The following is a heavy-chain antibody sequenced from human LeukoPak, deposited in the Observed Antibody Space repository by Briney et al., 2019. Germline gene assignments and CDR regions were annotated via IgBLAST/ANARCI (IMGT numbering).Heavy chain of an antibody. CDR2: ISGNSGGT. V-gene: IGHV3-23*01. Sequence: GGSLRLSCAASGFIFDNYVIAWVRQAPGRGLEWVSSISGNSGGTYFADSVKGRFTTSRDNSKNTVYLQMNFLRADDPAVYYCAKAGMMVTPGSYFDFWGRGSLVIVSS. J-gene: IGHJ2*01. CDR3: AKAGMMVTPGSYFDF. CDR1: GFIFDNYV. D-gene: IGHD2-21*02.